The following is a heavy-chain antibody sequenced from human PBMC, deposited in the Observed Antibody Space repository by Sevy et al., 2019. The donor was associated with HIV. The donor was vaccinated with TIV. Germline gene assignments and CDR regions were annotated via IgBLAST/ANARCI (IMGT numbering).Heavy chain of an antibody. CDR3: ARELPFATSSA. CDR2: IYASGST. D-gene: IGHD6-6*01. V-gene: IGHV4-4*07. CDR1: GGSTDSYY. J-gene: IGHJ5*02. Sequence: SETLSLTCSVSGGSTDSYYWSWIRQPAGKGLEWIGRIYASGSTAYNPSLQCRVSISIDKSKNRFSLSLTSLTAADTGVYYCARELPFATSSAWGQGTRVTVSS.